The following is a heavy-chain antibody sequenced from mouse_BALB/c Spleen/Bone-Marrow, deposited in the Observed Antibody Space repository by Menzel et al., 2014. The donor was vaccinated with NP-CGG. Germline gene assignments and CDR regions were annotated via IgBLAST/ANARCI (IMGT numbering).Heavy chain of an antibody. CDR1: GFNVKDTY. Sequence: EVQLQQSGAELVKPGASVKLSCTASGFNVKDTYIHWVKQRPEQGLEWIGRIDPANGNTKYDPKFQGKATITADTCSNTAYLQLSSLTSEDTAVYYCASYVYGYYFHYWGQATPLPVSS. V-gene: IGHV14-3*02. CDR3: ASYVYGYYFHY. J-gene: IGHJ2*01. D-gene: IGHD2-2*01. CDR2: IDPANGNT.